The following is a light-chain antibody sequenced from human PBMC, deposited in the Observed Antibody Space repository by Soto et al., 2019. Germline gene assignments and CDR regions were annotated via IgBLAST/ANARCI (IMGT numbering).Light chain of an antibody. CDR1: QSVSGD. Sequence: EIVMTQSPSNLSVSPGERATLSCRASQSVSGDLAWYQQKPGQAPRLLIYGASTRATGIPARFGGSGSGTKFTPTIGSLRSEDFAVYYCQQYNTCPGTFGPGTKVDIK. J-gene: IGKJ1*01. CDR3: QQYNTCPGT. CDR2: GAS. V-gene: IGKV3-15*01.